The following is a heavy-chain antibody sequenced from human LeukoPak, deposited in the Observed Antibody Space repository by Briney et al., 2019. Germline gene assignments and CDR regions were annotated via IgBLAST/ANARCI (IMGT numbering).Heavy chain of an antibody. CDR1: GGSISSYY. J-gene: IGHJ4*02. CDR2: IYTSGST. CDR3: ARSGYYGSGSFSNFDY. V-gene: IGHV4-4*07. D-gene: IGHD3-10*01. Sequence: SETLSLTCTVSGGSISSYYWSWIRQPAGKGLEWIGRIYTSGSTNYNPSLKSRVTISVDRSKNQFSLKLTSVTAADTAVYYCARSGYYGSGSFSNFDYWGQGTLVTVSS.